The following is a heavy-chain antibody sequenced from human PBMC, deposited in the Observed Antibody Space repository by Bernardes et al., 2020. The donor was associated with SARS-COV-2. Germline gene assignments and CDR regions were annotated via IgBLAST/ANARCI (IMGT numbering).Heavy chain of an antibody. D-gene: IGHD3-3*01. CDR2: ISGSGGST. CDR3: AKDRLLRFLEWSQPATYYYYGMDV. V-gene: IGHV3-23*01. J-gene: IGHJ6*02. Sequence: LRLSCAASGFTFSSHAMSCARQAQGNGLEWVSAISGSGGSTYYADSVKGRFTISRDNSKNTLYLQMNSLRAEDTAVYYCAKDRLLRFLEWSQPATYYYYGMDVWGQGTTVTVSS. CDR1: GFTFSSHA.